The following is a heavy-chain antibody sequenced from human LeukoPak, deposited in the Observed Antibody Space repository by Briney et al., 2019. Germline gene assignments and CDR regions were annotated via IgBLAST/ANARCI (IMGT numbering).Heavy chain of an antibody. Sequence: GGSLRLSCAASGFTFSSYEMNWVRQAPGKGLEWVSYISSSGSTIYYADSVKGRFTISRDNAKNSLYLQMNSLRAEDTAVYYCARDGGYATNYYYYGMDVWGQGTTVTVSS. D-gene: IGHD2-8*01. CDR3: ARDGGYATNYYYYGMDV. V-gene: IGHV3-48*03. CDR1: GFTFSSYE. J-gene: IGHJ6*02. CDR2: ISSSGSTI.